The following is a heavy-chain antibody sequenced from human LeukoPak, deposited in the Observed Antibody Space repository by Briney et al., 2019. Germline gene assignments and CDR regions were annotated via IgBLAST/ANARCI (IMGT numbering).Heavy chain of an antibody. V-gene: IGHV4-61*02. CDR1: GDSISSGDYY. CDR3: ARGVRGVISWFDP. CDR2: IPSSGST. D-gene: IGHD3-10*01. Sequence: SETLSLTCTVSGDSISSGDYYWSWIRQPAGKGLEWIGRIPSSGSTNYNPSLKSRVTMSVDTSKNQFSLKLSSVTAADTAVYYCARGVRGVISWFDPWGQGTLVTVSS. J-gene: IGHJ5*02.